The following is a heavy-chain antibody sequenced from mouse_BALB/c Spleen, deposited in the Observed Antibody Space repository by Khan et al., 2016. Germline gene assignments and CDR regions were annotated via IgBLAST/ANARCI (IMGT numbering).Heavy chain of an antibody. CDR3: ARYRYYYGSSSYFDV. D-gene: IGHD1-1*01. CDR2: INTYSGES. CDR1: GYTFTNYG. J-gene: IGHJ1*01. V-gene: IGHV9-3-1*01. Sequence: QIQLVQSGPELKKPGKTVKISCKASGYTFTNYGMNWVKQAPGKGLKWMGWINTYSGESTYADDFKGRFAFSLETSANTAYLQINNLKNEDTATYCCARYRYYYGSSSYFDVWGAGTTVTVSS.